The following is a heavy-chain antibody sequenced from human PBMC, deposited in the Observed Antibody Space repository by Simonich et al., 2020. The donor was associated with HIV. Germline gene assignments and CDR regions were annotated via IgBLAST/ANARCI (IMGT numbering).Heavy chain of an antibody. D-gene: IGHD5-12*01. CDR2: INNSGSI. J-gene: IGHJ4*02. CDR3: ARRGGYNFDY. Sequence: QLQLQESGPGLVKPSETLSLTCAVYGGSFSGYYWSWICQPPGKGLEWIAKINNSGSIYHTPSLKSRVTISVDTSKNQFSLKLSSVTAADTAMYYCARRGGYNFDYWGQGTLVTVSS. CDR1: GGSFSGYY. V-gene: IGHV4-34*01.